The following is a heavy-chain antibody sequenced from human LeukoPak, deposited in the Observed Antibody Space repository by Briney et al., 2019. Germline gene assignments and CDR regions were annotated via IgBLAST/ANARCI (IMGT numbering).Heavy chain of an antibody. Sequence: PGGSLRLSCAASGFTFSSYWMHWVRQAPGKGLVWVSRINSDGSSTSYADSVKGRFTISRDNDKNTLYLQMNSLRAEDTAVYYCARESRSWVTAMVYYFDYWGQGTLVTVSS. CDR2: INSDGSST. D-gene: IGHD5-18*01. V-gene: IGHV3-74*01. CDR3: ARESRSWVTAMVYYFDY. J-gene: IGHJ4*02. CDR1: GFTFSSYW.